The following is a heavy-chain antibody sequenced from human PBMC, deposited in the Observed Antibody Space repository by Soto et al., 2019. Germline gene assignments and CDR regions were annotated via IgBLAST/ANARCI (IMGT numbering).Heavy chain of an antibody. CDR3: ARDQYSSGWNGFIDF. V-gene: IGHV3-33*01. Sequence: PGGSLMLCCAAPRLAFSNYAMQWVRQSRGKGVGRVAFMWHDGSNEKYVDSVNGRFTSSRDNSKNTRNLQMNSLRAEDTAVYDCARDQYSSGWNGFIDFSGPGTMVTVSS. CDR2: MWHDGSNE. J-gene: IGHJ4*02. CDR1: RLAFSNYA. D-gene: IGHD6-19*01.